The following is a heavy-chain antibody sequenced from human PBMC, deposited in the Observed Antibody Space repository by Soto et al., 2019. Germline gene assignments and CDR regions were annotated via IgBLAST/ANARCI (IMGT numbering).Heavy chain of an antibody. CDR1: GFTFSSYA. Sequence: EVQLVESGGVLVQPGGSLRLSCAASGFTFSSYAMHWIRQAPGKGLEYVSVISSNGGSTYYANSVKGRFTISRDNSTNTLYLQMGSLRAEDMAVYYCARAIWETYAMDVWGQGTTVTVSS. CDR3: ARAIWETYAMDV. CDR2: ISSNGGST. D-gene: IGHD3-9*01. J-gene: IGHJ6*02. V-gene: IGHV3-64*01.